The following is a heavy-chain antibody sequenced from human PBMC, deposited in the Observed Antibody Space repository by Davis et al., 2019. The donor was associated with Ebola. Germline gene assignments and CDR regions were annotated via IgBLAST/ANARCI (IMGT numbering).Heavy chain of an antibody. V-gene: IGHV3-30*04. CDR3: ARTPRYDSNWYFDL. D-gene: IGHD3-3*01. Sequence: PGGSLRLSCAASAFTFSSYAMHWVRQAPGKGLEWVAVISYDGSNTYYADSVKGRFTISRDNSKNTLYLQMNSLRAEDTAVYSCARTPRYDSNWYFDLWGRGTLVTVSS. CDR1: AFTFSSYA. CDR2: ISYDGSNT. J-gene: IGHJ2*01.